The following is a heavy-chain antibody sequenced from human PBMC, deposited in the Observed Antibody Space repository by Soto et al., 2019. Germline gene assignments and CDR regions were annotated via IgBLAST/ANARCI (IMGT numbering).Heavy chain of an antibody. CDR1: GGSISSGGYY. V-gene: IGHV4-31*03. Sequence: QVQLQESGPGLVKPSQTLSLTCTVSGGSISSGGYYWSWIRQHPGKGLEWIGYIYYSGSTYYNPSLKSRVTISVDTSKNQFSLKLSSVTAADTAVYYCARDRDVVVPAADAYYYYGTYVWGQGTTVTVSS. J-gene: IGHJ6*02. CDR3: ARDRDVVVPAADAYYYYGTYV. CDR2: IYYSGST. D-gene: IGHD2-2*01.